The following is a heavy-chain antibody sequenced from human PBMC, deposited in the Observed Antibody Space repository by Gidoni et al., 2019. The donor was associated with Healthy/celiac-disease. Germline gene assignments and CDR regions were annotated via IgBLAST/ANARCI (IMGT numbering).Heavy chain of an antibody. CDR3: ARDRLRGSSGPYYYGMDV. CDR1: GGSISSGGYY. CDR2: IYYSGST. Sequence: QVQLQESGPGLVKPSQTLSLPCTVSGGSISSGGYYWSWIPQHPGKGLEWIGYIYYSGSTYYNPSLKSRVTISVDTSKNQFSLKLSSVTAADTAVYYCARDRLRGSSGPYYYGMDVWGQGTTVTVSS. J-gene: IGHJ6*02. V-gene: IGHV4-31*03. D-gene: IGHD6-6*01.